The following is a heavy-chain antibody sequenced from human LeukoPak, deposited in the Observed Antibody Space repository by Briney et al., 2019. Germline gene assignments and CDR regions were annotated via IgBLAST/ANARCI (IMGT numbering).Heavy chain of an antibody. V-gene: IGHV3-74*01. CDR3: ALILRISDFDY. J-gene: IGHJ4*01. CDR1: GFTFSDYW. Sequence: GGSLRLSCAASGFTFSDYWMNWVRQVPGKGLVWVARINSDGTSTNYADSVKGRFIISRDNANNTLYLQMNSLRDEDTAVYYCALILRISDFDYWGQEPWSPSPQ. D-gene: IGHD3-3*01. CDR2: INSDGTST.